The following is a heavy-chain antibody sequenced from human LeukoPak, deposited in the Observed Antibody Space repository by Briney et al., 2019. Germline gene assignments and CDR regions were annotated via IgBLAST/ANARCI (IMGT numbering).Heavy chain of an antibody. CDR2: ISGSGGST. V-gene: IGHV3-23*01. CDR3: AKDRAGEIFAEHFDY. Sequence: PGGSLRLSCAASGFTFSGYAMSWVRQAPGKGLEWVSAISGSGGSTYYADSVKGRFTTSRDNSKNTPYLQMNSLRAEDTAVYYCAKDRAGEIFAEHFDYWGQGTLVTVSS. CDR1: GFTFSGYA. J-gene: IGHJ4*02. D-gene: IGHD3-3*01.